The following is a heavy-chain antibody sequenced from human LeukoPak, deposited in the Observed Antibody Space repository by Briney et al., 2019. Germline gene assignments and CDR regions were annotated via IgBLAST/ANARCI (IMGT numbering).Heavy chain of an antibody. V-gene: IGHV4-4*07. Sequence: PSETLSLTCTVSGGSISSYYWSWIRQPAGKGLEWIGRIYTSGSTNYNPSLKSRVTMSVDTSKNQFSLKLSSVTAADTAVYYCARGVSLWNYYGSGSGWAYFDYWGQGTLVTVSS. CDR1: GGSISSYY. D-gene: IGHD3-10*01. J-gene: IGHJ4*02. CDR3: ARGVSLWNYYGSGSGWAYFDY. CDR2: IYTSGST.